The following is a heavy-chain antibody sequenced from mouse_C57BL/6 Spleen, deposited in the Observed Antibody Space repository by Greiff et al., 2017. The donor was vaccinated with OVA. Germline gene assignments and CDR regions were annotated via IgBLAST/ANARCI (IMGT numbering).Heavy chain of an antibody. CDR1: GFSFNTYA. Sequence: EVQLVESGGGLVQPKGSLKLSCAASGFSFNTYAMNWVRQAPGKGLEWVARIRSKSNNYATYYADSVKDRFTISRDDSESMLYLQMNNLKTEDTAMYYCVRLWRDGSSTFDVWGTGTTVTVSS. J-gene: IGHJ1*03. CDR2: IRSKSNNYAT. D-gene: IGHD1-1*01. CDR3: VRLWRDGSSTFDV. V-gene: IGHV10-1*01.